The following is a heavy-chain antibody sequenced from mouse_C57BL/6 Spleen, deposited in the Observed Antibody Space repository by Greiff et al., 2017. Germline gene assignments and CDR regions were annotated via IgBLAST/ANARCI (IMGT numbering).Heavy chain of an antibody. CDR2: IDPEDGET. D-gene: IGHD1-1*01. Sequence: VQLQQSGAELVKPGASVKLSCTASGFNIKDYYMHWVKQRTEQGLEWIGRIDPEDGETKSAPKFQGKATITADTSSNTAYLQLSSLTSEDTAVYYCARDGSSYDWYFDVWGTGTTVTVSS. CDR1: GFNIKDYY. J-gene: IGHJ1*03. V-gene: IGHV14-2*01. CDR3: ARDGSSYDWYFDV.